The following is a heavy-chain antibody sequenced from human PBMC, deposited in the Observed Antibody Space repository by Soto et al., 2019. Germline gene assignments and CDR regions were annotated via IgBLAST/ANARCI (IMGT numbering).Heavy chain of an antibody. CDR1: GGSISSRSYF. V-gene: IGHV4-39*01. Sequence: QLQLQESGPGLVKPSETLFLTCTVSGGSISSRSYFWGWIRQPPGKGLEWIGSVPYTVRTYYNPSLKSRLTMSVDTSKNQFFLKLSSVTAADTAVYYCVRQAVDEGYSSGWYFDSWGQGTLVTVSS. CDR3: VRQAVDEGYSSGWYFDS. CDR2: VPYTVRT. D-gene: IGHD6-19*01. J-gene: IGHJ4*02.